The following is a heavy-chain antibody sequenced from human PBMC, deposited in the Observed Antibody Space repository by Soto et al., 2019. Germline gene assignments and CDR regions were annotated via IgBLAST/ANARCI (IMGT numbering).Heavy chain of an antibody. J-gene: IGHJ3*02. CDR2: IYYSGST. D-gene: IGHD5-18*01. V-gene: IGHV4-59*01. Sequence: SETLSLTCTVSGGSISSYYWSWIRQPPGKGLEWIGYIYYSGSTNYNPSLKSRVTISVDTSKNQFSLKLSSVTAADTAVYYCARPSTMVTLGAFDIWGQGTMVTVSS. CDR3: ARPSTMVTLGAFDI. CDR1: GGSISSYY.